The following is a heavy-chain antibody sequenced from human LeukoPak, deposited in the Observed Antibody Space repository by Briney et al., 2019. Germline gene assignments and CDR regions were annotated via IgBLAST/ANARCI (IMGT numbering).Heavy chain of an antibody. V-gene: IGHV3-7*01. CDR1: GFTFSSYW. J-gene: IGHJ4*02. CDR3: ARSLRYFDWLPYFDY. Sequence: GGSLRLSCVASGFTFSSYWMTWVRQAPGKGLEWVANIKTDGSQIYYVDSVKGRFTISRDNAKNTLYLQMNSLRAEDTAVYYCARSLRYFDWLPYFDYWGQGTLVTVSS. CDR2: IKTDGSQI. D-gene: IGHD3-9*01.